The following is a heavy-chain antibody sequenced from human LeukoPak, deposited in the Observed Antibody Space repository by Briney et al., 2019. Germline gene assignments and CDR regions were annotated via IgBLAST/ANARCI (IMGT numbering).Heavy chain of an antibody. J-gene: IGHJ4*02. CDR1: GYTFTSYG. Sequence: ASVKVSCKASGYTFTSYGISWVRQAPGQGLEWMGWISAYNGNTNYAQKLQGRVTMTTDTSTSTAYMELSRLRSDDTAVYYCAALPGHYYDSSGRAPFDYWGQGTLVTVSS. V-gene: IGHV1-18*01. CDR3: AALPGHYYDSSGRAPFDY. CDR2: ISAYNGNT. D-gene: IGHD3-22*01.